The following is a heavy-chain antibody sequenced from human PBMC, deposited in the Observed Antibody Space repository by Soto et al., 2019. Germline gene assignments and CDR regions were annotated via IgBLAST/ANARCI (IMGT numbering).Heavy chain of an antibody. V-gene: IGHV1-2*02. CDR1: GYTFTDYY. Sequence: AASVKVSCKSSGYTFTDYYIHWVRQAPGQGLQWMGWINPNSGGTNYAHNYQGRVTMTRDTSISTAYMELSRLRSDDTAVYYCARAVDRSLDLNWFDPWGQGTLVTVSS. D-gene: IGHD3-3*01. J-gene: IGHJ5*02. CDR2: INPNSGGT. CDR3: ARAVDRSLDLNWFDP.